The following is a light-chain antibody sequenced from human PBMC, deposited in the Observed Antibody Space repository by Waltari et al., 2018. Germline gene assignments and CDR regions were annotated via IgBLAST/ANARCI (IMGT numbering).Light chain of an antibody. CDR1: SSDVGGYNF. V-gene: IGLV2-11*01. CDR2: DVH. J-gene: IGLJ2*01. CDR3: CSYAGDYKVA. Sequence: QSALTQPRSVSVSPGQSVTISCTGTSSDVGGYNFFSWYQPHPGSSPKLMISDVHKRPSGVPDRFSGSKSGNTASLTISGLQAEDEADYFCCSYAGDYKVAFGGGTKVTVL.